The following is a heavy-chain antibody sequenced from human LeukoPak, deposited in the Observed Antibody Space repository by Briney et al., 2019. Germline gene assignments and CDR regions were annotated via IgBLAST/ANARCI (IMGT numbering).Heavy chain of an antibody. CDR1: GFTFSSYS. CDR2: ISSSSSYI. V-gene: IGHV3-21*01. D-gene: IGHD3-10*01. J-gene: IGHJ6*02. Sequence: GGSLRLSCAASGFTFSSYSMNWVRQAPGKGLEWVSSISSSSSYIYYADSVKGRFTISRDNAKNSLYLQMNSLRAEDTAVYYCARDGSGRDTKNYYYGMDVWGQGTTVTVSS. CDR3: ARDGSGRDTKNYYYGMDV.